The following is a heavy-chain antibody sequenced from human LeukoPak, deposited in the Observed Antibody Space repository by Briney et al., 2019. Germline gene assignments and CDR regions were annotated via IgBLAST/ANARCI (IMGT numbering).Heavy chain of an antibody. D-gene: IGHD5-24*01. CDR1: GGTFSSYA. CDR3: VRTNRLLTPSRDGGYNDY. CDR2: IIPIFGTA. V-gene: IGHV1-69*13. J-gene: IGHJ4*02. Sequence: SVKVSCKASGGTFSSYAISWVRQAPGQGLEWMGGIIPIFGTANYAQKFQGRVTITADESTSTAYMELSSLRSEDTVVYYCVRTNRLLTPSRDGGYNDYWGQGTLVTVSS.